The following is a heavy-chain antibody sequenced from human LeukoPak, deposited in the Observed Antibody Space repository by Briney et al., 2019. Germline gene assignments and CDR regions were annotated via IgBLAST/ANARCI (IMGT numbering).Heavy chain of an antibody. Sequence: GGSLRLSCAASGFAFRNYWMYWVRQGPGKGLVWLSRINPDGSTTTYADSVKGRSTISRDNSKNTLYLQTNSLRAEDTAVYYCAKYSESGFWVGFDYWGQGTLVTVSS. D-gene: IGHD5-12*01. CDR2: INPDGSTT. V-gene: IGHV3-74*01. CDR1: GFAFRNYW. J-gene: IGHJ4*02. CDR3: AKYSESGFWVGFDY.